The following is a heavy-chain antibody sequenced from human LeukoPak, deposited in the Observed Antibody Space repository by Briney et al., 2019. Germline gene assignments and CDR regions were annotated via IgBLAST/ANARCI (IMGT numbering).Heavy chain of an antibody. CDR2: ISAYNGNT. V-gene: IGHV1-18*01. CDR3: ARVRSSSSARWFDP. D-gene: IGHD6-6*01. Sequence: GASVKVSCKASGYTFTSYGISWVRQAPGQGLEWMGWISAYNGNTNYAQKLQDRVTMTTDTSTSTAYMELRSLRSDDTAVYYCARVRSSSSARWFDPWGQGTLVTVSS. CDR1: GYTFTSYG. J-gene: IGHJ5*02.